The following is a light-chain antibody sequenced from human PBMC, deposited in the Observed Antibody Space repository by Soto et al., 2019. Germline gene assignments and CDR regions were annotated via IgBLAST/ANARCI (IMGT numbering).Light chain of an antibody. V-gene: IGKV1-17*01. CDR1: QSISSY. Sequence: DIQMPQSPSSLSASVGDRVTITCRASQSISSYLNWYQQKPGKAPKLLIYAASTLQRGVPSRFSGSGSGTEFTLTISSLQPEDFATYYCLQYNNYPLIFGPGTKVDIK. J-gene: IGKJ3*01. CDR3: LQYNNYPLI. CDR2: AAS.